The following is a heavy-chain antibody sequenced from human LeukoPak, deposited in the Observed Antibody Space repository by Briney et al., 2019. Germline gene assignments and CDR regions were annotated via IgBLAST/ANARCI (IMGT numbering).Heavy chain of an antibody. CDR2: MNPNSGNT. Sequence: ASVKVSCKASGGTFSSYAISWVRQAPGQGLEWMGWMNPNSGNTGYAQKFQGRVTMTRNTSISTAYMELSSLRSEDTAVYYCARGGPDAYSSSWYMVPGGYYYGMDVWGQGTTVTVSS. CDR1: GGTFSSYA. V-gene: IGHV1-8*02. J-gene: IGHJ6*02. D-gene: IGHD6-13*01. CDR3: ARGGPDAYSSSWYMVPGGYYYGMDV.